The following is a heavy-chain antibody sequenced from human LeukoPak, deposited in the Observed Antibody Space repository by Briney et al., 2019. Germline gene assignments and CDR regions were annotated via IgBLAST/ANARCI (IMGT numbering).Heavy chain of an antibody. D-gene: IGHD3-16*01. J-gene: IGHJ4*02. Sequence: SETLSLTCTVSGGSITGYDWSWIRQPPGKGLEWIGYIYYSGGPKYNPSLKSRVTVSVDTSKNQFYLNLSSLTAADTAVYYCARHVGKWGFDFWGQGTLVTVSS. CDR3: ARHVGKWGFDF. CDR1: GGSITGYD. V-gene: IGHV4-59*08. CDR2: IYYSGGP.